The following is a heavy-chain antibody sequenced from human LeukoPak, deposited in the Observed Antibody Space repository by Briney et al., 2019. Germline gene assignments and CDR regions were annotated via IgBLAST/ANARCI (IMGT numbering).Heavy chain of an antibody. D-gene: IGHD2-21*01. V-gene: IGHV3-23*01. CDR2: ISGSGDST. CDR3: AKLIVEALSLFDF. Sequence: PGGSLRLSCAASGFSFSSHAMSWVRQAPGKGLEWVSTISGSGDSTNYADSVKGRFTISRDNSKNTLYLQMSSLRADDTAMYYCAKLIVEALSLFDFRGQGILVTVSS. CDR1: GFSFSSHA. J-gene: IGHJ4*02.